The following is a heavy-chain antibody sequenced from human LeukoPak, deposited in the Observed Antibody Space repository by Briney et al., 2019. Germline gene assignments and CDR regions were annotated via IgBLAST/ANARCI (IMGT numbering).Heavy chain of an antibody. V-gene: IGHV4-39*07. CDR2: IYYSGST. CDR1: GGSISSSSYY. Sequence: SETLSLTCTVSGGSISSSSYYWGWIRQPPGKGLEWIGSIYYSGSTYYNPSLKSRVTISVDTSKNQFSLKLSSVTAADTAVYYCARDSVITVTPGAFDIWGQGTMVTVSS. J-gene: IGHJ3*02. D-gene: IGHD4-17*01. CDR3: ARDSVITVTPGAFDI.